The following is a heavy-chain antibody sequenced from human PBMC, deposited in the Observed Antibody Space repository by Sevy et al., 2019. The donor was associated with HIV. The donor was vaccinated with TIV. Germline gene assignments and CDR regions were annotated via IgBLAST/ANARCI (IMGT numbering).Heavy chain of an antibody. CDR1: GFTFSDAW. CDR3: TTEALDGDYGDYYYYGMDV. V-gene: IGHV3-15*01. D-gene: IGHD4-17*01. J-gene: IGHJ6*02. Sequence: GGSLRLSCAASGFTFSDAWMSWVRQAPGKGLEWVGRIQSKTDCGTTDDAAPVKGRFTISRDDSKNTLYLQMNSLKTEDTAVYYCTTEALDGDYGDYYYYGMDVWGQGTTVTVSS. CDR2: IQSKTDCGTT.